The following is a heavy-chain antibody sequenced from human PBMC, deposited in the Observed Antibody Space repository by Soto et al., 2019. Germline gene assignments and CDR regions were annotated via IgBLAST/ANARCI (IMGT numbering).Heavy chain of an antibody. V-gene: IGHV6-1*01. CDR2: TYYRSKWYN. D-gene: IGHD6-19*01. CDR3: ARALWQWVGRGDFYF. CDR1: GDSVSSNSAA. J-gene: IGHJ3*01. Sequence: SQTLSLTCAISGDSVSSNSAAWNWIRQSPSRGLEWLGRTYYRSKWYNDYAVSVKSRITINPDTSKNQFSLQLNSVTPEDTAVYSCARALWQWVGRGDFYFWGQGTMGIVSS.